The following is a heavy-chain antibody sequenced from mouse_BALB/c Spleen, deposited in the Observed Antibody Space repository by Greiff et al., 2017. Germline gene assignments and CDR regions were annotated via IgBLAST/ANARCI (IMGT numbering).Heavy chain of an antibody. D-gene: IGHD1-1*01. CDR1: GYSITSDYA. CDR2: ISYSGST. CDR3: ARDGSSYAAWFAY. V-gene: IGHV3-2*02. J-gene: IGHJ3*01. Sequence: EVMLVESGPGLVKPSQSLSLTCTVTGYSITSDYAWNWIRQFPGNKLEWMGYISYSGSTSYNPSLKSRISITRDTSKNQFFLQLNSVTTEDTATYYCARDGSSYAAWFAYWGQGTLVTVSA.